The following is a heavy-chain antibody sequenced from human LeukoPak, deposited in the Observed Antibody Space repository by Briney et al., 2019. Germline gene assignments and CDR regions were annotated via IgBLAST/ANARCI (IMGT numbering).Heavy chain of an antibody. CDR1: GYTLTGYY. Sequence: GASVKVSCKASGYTLTGYYMHWVRQAPGQGLEWMGWINPNSGGTKYAQKFQGRVTMTRDTSINTAYMELSGLRSDDTAMYYCVPGGGTAAAATQRVYYFDYWGQGTLVTVSS. J-gene: IGHJ4*02. CDR2: INPNSGGT. CDR3: VPGGGTAAAATQRVYYFDY. D-gene: IGHD6-13*01. V-gene: IGHV1-2*02.